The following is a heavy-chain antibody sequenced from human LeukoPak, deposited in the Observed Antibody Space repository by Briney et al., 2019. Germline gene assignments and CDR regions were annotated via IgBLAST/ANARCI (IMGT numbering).Heavy chain of an antibody. J-gene: IGHJ4*02. CDR3: ARAAFGQWLGSIFDY. D-gene: IGHD6-19*01. Sequence: GGSLRLSCAASGFTFSSYGMHWVRQAPGKGLEWVAVIWYDGSNKYYADSVKGRFTISRDNSKNTLYLQMNSLRAEDTAVYYCARAAFGQWLGSIFDYWGQGTLVTVPS. V-gene: IGHV3-33*01. CDR2: IWYDGSNK. CDR1: GFTFSSYG.